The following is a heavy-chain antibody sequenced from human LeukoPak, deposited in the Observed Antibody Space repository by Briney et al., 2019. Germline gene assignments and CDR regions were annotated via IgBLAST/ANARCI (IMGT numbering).Heavy chain of an antibody. Sequence: SETLSLTCTVSGGSISSFHWNWLRQPPGRGLEWIGYIYGGGVTNYNPSLRFRVTMSIDTSKNKFSLNLKSVTAEDTAVYYCARSVGTSWSYFFDYWGQGTLVTVSS. V-gene: IGHV4-59*01. CDR1: GGSISSFH. J-gene: IGHJ4*02. CDR3: ARSVGTSWSYFFDY. CDR2: IYGGGVT. D-gene: IGHD2-2*01.